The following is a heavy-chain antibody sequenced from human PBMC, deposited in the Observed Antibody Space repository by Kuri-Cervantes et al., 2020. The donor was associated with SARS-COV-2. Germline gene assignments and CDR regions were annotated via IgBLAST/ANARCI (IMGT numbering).Heavy chain of an antibody. CDR2: INHXGTT. CDR3: AGGVTIXGVVQSFDD. J-gene: IGHJ4*02. D-gene: IGHD3-3*01. V-gene: IGHV4-34*01. Sequence: ESLKISCAVYGGSFSGYYWSWIRQPPGKGLEWIGEINHXGTTNYNPSLKSRVTISLDTSKNQFSLKLKSMTAADTAVYYCAGGVTIXGVVQSFDDWGQGTLVTVSS. CDR1: GGSFSGYY.